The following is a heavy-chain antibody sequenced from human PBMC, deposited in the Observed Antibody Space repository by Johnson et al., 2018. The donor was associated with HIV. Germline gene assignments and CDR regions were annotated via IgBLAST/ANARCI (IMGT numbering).Heavy chain of an antibody. J-gene: IGHJ3*02. CDR3: AKVLSSWPPDSRDAFDI. D-gene: IGHD2/OR15-2a*01. CDR1: GFTFSSYA. V-gene: IGHV3-30*04. Sequence: QVQLVESGGGVVQPGRSLRLSCAASGFTFSSYAMHWVRQAPGKGLEWVAVISYDGNNKYYADSVKGRFTISRDNSKNTLYLQMNSLRAEDTAVYYCAKVLSSWPPDSRDAFDIWGQGTLVTVSS. CDR2: ISYDGNNK.